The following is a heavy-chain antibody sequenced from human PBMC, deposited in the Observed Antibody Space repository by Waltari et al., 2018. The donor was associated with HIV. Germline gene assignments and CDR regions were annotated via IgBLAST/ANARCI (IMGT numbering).Heavy chain of an antibody. Sequence: QVQLVQSGAEVKKPGSSVKVSCKASGGTFSSYAISWVRQALGQGLCWMGGIIPIFGTANYAQKFQGRVTITADESTSTAYMELSSLRSEDTAVYYCARGRSCTNGVSHPYCSYGMDVWGQGTTVTVSS. CDR3: ARGRSCTNGVSHPYCSYGMDV. CDR1: GGTFSSYA. V-gene: IGHV1-69*13. D-gene: IGHD2-8*01. J-gene: IGHJ6*02. CDR2: IIPIFGTA.